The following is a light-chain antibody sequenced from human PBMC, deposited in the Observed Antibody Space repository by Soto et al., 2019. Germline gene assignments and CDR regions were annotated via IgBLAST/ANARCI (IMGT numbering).Light chain of an antibody. Sequence: EIVMTQSPATLSVSPGERATLSCRASQSVSNNYLAWYQQKPGQAPRLLIYGASSRATGIPDRFSGSGSGTDFTLTISRLESEDFAVYYCQQYGSSLTWTFGQGTKVDIK. CDR2: GAS. V-gene: IGKV3-20*01. CDR1: QSVSNNY. J-gene: IGKJ1*01. CDR3: QQYGSSLTWT.